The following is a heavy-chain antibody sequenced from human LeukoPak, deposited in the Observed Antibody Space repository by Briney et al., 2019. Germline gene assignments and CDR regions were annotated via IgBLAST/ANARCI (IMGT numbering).Heavy chain of an antibody. D-gene: IGHD3-10*01. Sequence: PGGSLRLSCAASGFTFSSYWMHWVRQAPGKGLVWVSRINSDGSNTSYADSVKGRFTISRDNAKNTLYLQMNSLRAEDTALYHCARTPLGSGSYDYWGQGTLVTVSS. CDR1: GFTFSSYW. J-gene: IGHJ4*02. CDR3: ARTPLGSGSYDY. CDR2: INSDGSNT. V-gene: IGHV3-74*01.